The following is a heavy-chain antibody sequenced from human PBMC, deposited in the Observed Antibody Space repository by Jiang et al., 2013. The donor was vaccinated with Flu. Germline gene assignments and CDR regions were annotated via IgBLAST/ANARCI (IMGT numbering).Heavy chain of an antibody. D-gene: IGHD3-10*01. CDR2: IYYSGST. Sequence: SGPGLVKPSETLSLTCTVSGGSISSYYWSWIRQPPGKGLEWIGYIYYSGSTNYNPSLKSRVTISVDTSKNQFSLKLSSVTAADTAVYYCARHYGSGSAGLILLDYWGQGTLVTVSS. CDR3: ARHYGSGSAGLILLDY. V-gene: IGHV4-59*01. CDR1: GGSISSYY. J-gene: IGHJ4*02.